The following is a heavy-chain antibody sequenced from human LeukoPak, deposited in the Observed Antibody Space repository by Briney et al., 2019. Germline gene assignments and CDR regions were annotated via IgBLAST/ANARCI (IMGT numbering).Heavy chain of an antibody. Sequence: ASVKVSCKASGYTFTSYYMHWVRQAPEQGLEWMGIINPSGGSTSYAQKFQGRVTMTRDTSTSTVYMELSSLRSEDTAVYYCARGWIDWNYARGWFDPWGQGTLVTVSS. V-gene: IGHV1-46*01. CDR3: ARGWIDWNYARGWFDP. J-gene: IGHJ5*02. CDR1: GYTFTSYY. D-gene: IGHD1-7*01. CDR2: INPSGGST.